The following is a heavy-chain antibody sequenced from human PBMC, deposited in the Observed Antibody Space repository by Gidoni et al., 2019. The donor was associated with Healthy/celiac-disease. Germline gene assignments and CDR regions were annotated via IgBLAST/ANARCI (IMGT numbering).Heavy chain of an antibody. D-gene: IGHD2-15*01. CDR2: INPSGGST. CDR1: GYTFPSYY. J-gene: IGHJ5*02. CDR3: ARSVPGVVVAATYNWFDP. V-gene: IGHV1-46*01. Sequence: QVQLVQSGAEVKKPGASVKVSCKASGYTFPSYYMHWVRQAPGQGLEWMGIINPSGGSTSYAQKFQGRVTMTRDTSTSTVYMELSSLRSEDTAVYYCARSVPGVVVAATYNWFDPWGQGTLVTVSS.